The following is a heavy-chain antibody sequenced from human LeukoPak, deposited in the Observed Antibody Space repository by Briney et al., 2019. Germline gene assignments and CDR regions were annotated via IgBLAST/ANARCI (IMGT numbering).Heavy chain of an antibody. CDR2: IYYSGST. CDR3: ARHAPLGYSSSWYYFDY. Sequence: SETLSLTCTVSGGSISSSSYYWGWIRQPPGKGLEWIGSIYYSGSTYYNPSLKSRVTISVDTSKNQFSLKLSSVTAADTAVYFCARHAPLGYSSSWYYFDYWGQGTLVTVSS. D-gene: IGHD6-13*01. V-gene: IGHV4-39*07. J-gene: IGHJ4*02. CDR1: GGSISSSSYY.